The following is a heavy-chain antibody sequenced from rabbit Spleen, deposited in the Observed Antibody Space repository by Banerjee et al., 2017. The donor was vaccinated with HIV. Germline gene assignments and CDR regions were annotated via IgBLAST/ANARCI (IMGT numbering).Heavy chain of an antibody. V-gene: IGHV1S40*01. D-gene: IGHD1-1*01. Sequence: QSLEESGGGLVKPGASLTLTCKASGFSFSSGYDMCWVRQAPGKGLEWIACIYAGSSDNIYSATWAKGRFTISKTSSTTVTLQMTRLTAADTATYFCARDTSSSFSSYGMDLWGPGTLVTVS. J-gene: IGHJ6*01. CDR3: ARDTSSSFSSYGMDL. CDR2: IYAGSSDNI. CDR1: GFSFSSGYD.